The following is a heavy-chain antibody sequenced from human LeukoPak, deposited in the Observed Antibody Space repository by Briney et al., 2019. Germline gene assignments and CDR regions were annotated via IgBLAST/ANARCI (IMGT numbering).Heavy chain of an antibody. CDR3: ARGRGGSYYPHWFDP. CDR2: IYPGDSDT. CDR1: GYSFTSYW. V-gene: IGHV5-51*01. J-gene: IGHJ5*02. Sequence: GESLKISCKGSGYSFTSYWIGWERQMPGKGLEWMGIIYPGDSDTRYSPSFQGQVTISADKSISTAYLQWSSLKASDTAMYYCARGRGGSYYPHWFDPWGQGTLVTVSS. D-gene: IGHD1-26*01.